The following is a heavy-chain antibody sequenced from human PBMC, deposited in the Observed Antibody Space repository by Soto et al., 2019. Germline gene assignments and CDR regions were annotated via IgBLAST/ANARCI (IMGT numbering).Heavy chain of an antibody. D-gene: IGHD2-21*01. CDR1: GYTFTGYY. CDR2: INPNSGGT. V-gene: IGHV1-2*02. Sequence: ASVKVSCKASGYTFTGYYMHWVRQAPGQGLEWMGWINPNSGGTNYAQKFQGRVTMTRDTSISTAYMELSRLRSDDTAVYYCARDAGNIDCYYYYYGMDVWGQGTTVTVSS. J-gene: IGHJ6*02. CDR3: ARDAGNIDCYYYYYGMDV.